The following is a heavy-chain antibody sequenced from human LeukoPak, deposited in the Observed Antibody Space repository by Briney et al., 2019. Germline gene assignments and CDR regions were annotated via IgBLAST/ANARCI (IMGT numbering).Heavy chain of an antibody. CDR1: GGSISSSIYY. V-gene: IGHV4-39*01. CDR3: ARAVRGGGPIGY. D-gene: IGHD2-15*01. J-gene: IGHJ4*02. Sequence: SETLSLTCTVSGGSISSSIYYWGWIRQPPGKGLEWIGSIHHSGTTYYNPSLKSRVTISVDTSKNQFSLKLSSVTAADTAVYYCARAVRGGGPIGYWGQGTLVTVSS. CDR2: IHHSGTT.